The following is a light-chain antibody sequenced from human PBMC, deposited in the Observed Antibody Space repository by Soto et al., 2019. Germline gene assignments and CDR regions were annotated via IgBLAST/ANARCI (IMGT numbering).Light chain of an antibody. CDR2: EGS. V-gene: IGLV2-23*01. CDR1: SSDVGSYNL. J-gene: IGLJ2*01. CDR3: CSYAGSSVA. Sequence: QSALTQPASVSGSPGQSITISCTGTSSDVGSYNLVSWYQQHPGKAPKHMIYEGSKRPSGVSNRFSGYKSGNTASLTISGVQAEDEAEYYCCSYAGSSVAFGGGTKLTVL.